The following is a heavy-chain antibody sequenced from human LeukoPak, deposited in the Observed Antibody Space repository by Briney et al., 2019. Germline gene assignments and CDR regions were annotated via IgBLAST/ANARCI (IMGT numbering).Heavy chain of an antibody. CDR1: GYSFTSYW. D-gene: IGHD1-26*01. CDR3: ARRVGGTTSRAFDI. Sequence: GESLKVSCKGSGYSFTSYWIAWVRQMPGKGLEYMGIIYPGDSDTRYSPSFQGQVTISADKSITTAYLQWSSLKASDTAMYYCARRVGGTTSRAFDIWGQGTMVSVSS. V-gene: IGHV5-51*01. CDR2: IYPGDSDT. J-gene: IGHJ3*02.